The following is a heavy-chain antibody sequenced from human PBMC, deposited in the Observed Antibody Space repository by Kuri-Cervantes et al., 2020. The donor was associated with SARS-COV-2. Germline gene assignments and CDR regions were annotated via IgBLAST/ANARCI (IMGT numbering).Heavy chain of an antibody. J-gene: IGHJ4*02. D-gene: IGHD2-21*01. CDR1: ETTFPNYD. CDR2: VKTNSGNT. CDR3: YCAPKEGFDS. Sequence: ASVKVSCKTPETTFPNYDINWVRQATGQGLEWMGMVKTNSGNTLYAQFFQGRVTMTRDISTSTVYMELSSLTSEGTAIYYCYCAPKEGFDSWGQGTLVTVSS. V-gene: IGHV1-8*01.